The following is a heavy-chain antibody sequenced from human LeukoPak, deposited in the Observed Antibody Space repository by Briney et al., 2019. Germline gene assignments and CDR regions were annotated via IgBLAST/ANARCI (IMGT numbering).Heavy chain of an antibody. CDR3: ARAPDYYDSSEYFDY. V-gene: IGHV3-21*01. Sequence: GGSLRLSCAASGFTFSSYSMNWVRQAPGQGLEWVSSISSSSSYIYYADSVKGRFTISRDNAKNSLYLQMNNLRAEDTAVYYCARAPDYYDSSEYFDYWGQGTLVTVSS. D-gene: IGHD3-22*01. J-gene: IGHJ4*02. CDR1: GFTFSSYS. CDR2: ISSSSSYI.